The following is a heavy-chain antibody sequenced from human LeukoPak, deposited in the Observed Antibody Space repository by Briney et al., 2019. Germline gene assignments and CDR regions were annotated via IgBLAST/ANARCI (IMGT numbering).Heavy chain of an antibody. CDR1: GFTFSDYY. V-gene: IGHV3-11*06. CDR3: ARSLWLNDVL. Sequence: GGSLRLSCAASGFTFSDYYMSWIRQAPGKGLEWVSYISSSSSYTNHADSVKGRFTISRDNAKNSLYLQMNSLRAEDTAVYYCARSLWLNDVLWGQGTLVTVSS. CDR2: ISSSSSYT. D-gene: IGHD5-18*01. J-gene: IGHJ4*02.